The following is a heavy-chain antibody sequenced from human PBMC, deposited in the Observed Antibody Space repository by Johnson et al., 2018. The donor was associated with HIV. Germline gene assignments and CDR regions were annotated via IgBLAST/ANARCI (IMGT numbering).Heavy chain of an antibody. CDR2: ISYDGSKK. CDR1: GFTFSSYA. Sequence: QVQLVESGGGVVQPGRSLRLSCAASGFTFSSYAVQWVRQAPDKGLEWVAVISYDGSKKYYADSVRGRFTISRDNSKNTLYLQMNSLRDEDTALYYCAKDMGYGGNPGAFDIWGQGTMVTVSS. J-gene: IGHJ3*02. V-gene: IGHV3-30-3*01. D-gene: IGHD4-23*01. CDR3: AKDMGYGGNPGAFDI.